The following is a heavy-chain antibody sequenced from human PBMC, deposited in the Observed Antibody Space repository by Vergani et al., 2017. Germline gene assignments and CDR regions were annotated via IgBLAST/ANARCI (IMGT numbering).Heavy chain of an antibody. D-gene: IGHD2-21*02. V-gene: IGHV3-21*01. CDR1: GFTFSSYS. CDR2: ISSSSSYI. Sequence: EVQLVESGGGLVKPGGSLRLSCAASGFTFSSYSMNWVRQAPGKGLEWVSSISSSSSYIYYADSVKGRFTISRDNAKNSLYLQMNSLRAEDTAVYYCAIDKRSAVTANTLGLHKVHMDVWGKGTTVTVSS. J-gene: IGHJ6*04. CDR3: AIDKRSAVTANTLGLHKVHMDV.